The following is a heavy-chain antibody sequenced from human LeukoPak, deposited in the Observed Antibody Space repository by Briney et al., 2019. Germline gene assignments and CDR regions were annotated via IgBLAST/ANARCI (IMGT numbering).Heavy chain of an antibody. CDR3: ERDQVVGATAGTFDF. J-gene: IGHJ4*02. CDR2: ISTNKGNT. V-gene: IGHV1-18*01. D-gene: IGHD1-26*01. Sequence: ASVKISSKASGYTVSSFGISWGRQAPGQGVEWMGWISTNKGNTKLAKKLQSRTTMTTDKSTSKAYMELTSLKSDDTAVYYCERDQVVGATAGTFDFWGQGTLVTVSS. CDR1: GYTVSSFG.